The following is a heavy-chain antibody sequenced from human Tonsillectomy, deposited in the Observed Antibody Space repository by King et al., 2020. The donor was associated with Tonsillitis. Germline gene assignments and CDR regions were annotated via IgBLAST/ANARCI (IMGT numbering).Heavy chain of an antibody. D-gene: IGHD4-17*01. CDR2: TGDGGCTI. CDR3: GKDPNGDYIGAFDF. J-gene: IGHJ3*01. V-gene: IGHV3-23*04. CDR1: GFTFKNYA. Sequence: VQLVESGGGLIQPGGSLRLSCVASGFTFKNYALTWVRQAPGKGLEWVASTGDGGCTILYADSVKGRFSISRDNSKDTLYLQLNNLRADDTAIYFCGKDPNGDYIGAFDFWGPGTLVTVSS.